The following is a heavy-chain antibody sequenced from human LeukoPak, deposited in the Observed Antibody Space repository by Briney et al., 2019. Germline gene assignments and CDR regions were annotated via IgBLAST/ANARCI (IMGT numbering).Heavy chain of an antibody. J-gene: IGHJ5*02. CDR3: AKSHYDYVWGSPDSVNWFDP. CDR2: ISGSGGST. Sequence: PGGSLRLSCAASGFTFSSYAMSWVRQAPGKGLEWVSAISGSGGSTYYADSVKGRFTISRDNSKNTLYLQVNSLRAEDTAVYYCAKSHYDYVWGSPDSVNWFDPWGQGTLVTVSS. V-gene: IGHV3-23*01. D-gene: IGHD3-16*01. CDR1: GFTFSSYA.